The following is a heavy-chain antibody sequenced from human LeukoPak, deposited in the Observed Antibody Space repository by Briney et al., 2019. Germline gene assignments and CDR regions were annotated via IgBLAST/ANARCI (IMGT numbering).Heavy chain of an antibody. CDR3: SRHRRSDIVVVTAIDY. CDR1: GGSISSSSYY. V-gene: IGHV4-39*01. J-gene: IGHJ4*02. Sequence: SETLSLTCTVSGGSISSSSYYWGWIRQPPGKGLEWIGNIYYSGSTYYNPSLKSRVTISVDTSKNQFSLKLSSVTAADTAVYSCSRHRRSDIVVVTAIDYWGQGTLVTVSS. D-gene: IGHD2-21*02. CDR2: IYYSGST.